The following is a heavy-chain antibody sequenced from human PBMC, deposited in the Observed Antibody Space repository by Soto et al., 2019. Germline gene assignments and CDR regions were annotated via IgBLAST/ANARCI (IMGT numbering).Heavy chain of an antibody. V-gene: IGHV1-46*01. CDR3: AREDYYDSSGYFPARYYFDY. Sequence: ASVKVSCKASGYTFTSYYMHWVRQAPGQGLEWMGIINPSGGSTSYAQKFQGRVTMTRDTSTSTVYMELSSLRSEDTAVYYCAREDYYDSSGYFPARYYFDYWGQGTLVTVSS. J-gene: IGHJ4*02. CDR1: GYTFTSYY. CDR2: INPSGGST. D-gene: IGHD3-22*01.